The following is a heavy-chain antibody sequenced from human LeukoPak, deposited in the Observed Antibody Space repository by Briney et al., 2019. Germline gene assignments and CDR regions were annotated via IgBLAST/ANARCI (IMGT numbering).Heavy chain of an antibody. CDR2: ISYDGSNK. Sequence: PGGSLRLSCAASGFTVSYDYVSWVRQAPGKGLEWVAVISYDGSNKYYADSVKGRFTISRDNSKNTLYLQMNSLRAEDTAVYYCARGSDHYYGSGSCYYWGQGTLVAVSS. CDR3: ARGSDHYYGSGSCYY. V-gene: IGHV3-30-3*01. CDR1: GFTVSYDY. J-gene: IGHJ4*02. D-gene: IGHD3-10*01.